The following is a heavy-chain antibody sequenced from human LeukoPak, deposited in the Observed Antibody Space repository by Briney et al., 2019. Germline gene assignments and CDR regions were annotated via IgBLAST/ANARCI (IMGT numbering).Heavy chain of an antibody. CDR3: ARVRNNDY. CDR1: GFTFSTYA. CDR2: ISSSSSYI. Sequence: PGGSLRLSCAASGFTFSTYAVNWVRQAPGKGLEWVSSISSSSSYIYYADSVKGRFTISRDNAKNSLYLQMNSLRAEDTAVYYCARVRNNDYWGQGTLVTVSS. J-gene: IGHJ4*02. V-gene: IGHV3-21*01. D-gene: IGHD2/OR15-2a*01.